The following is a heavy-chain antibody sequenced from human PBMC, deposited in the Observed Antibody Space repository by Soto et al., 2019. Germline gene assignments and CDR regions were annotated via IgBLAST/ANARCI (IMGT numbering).Heavy chain of an antibody. CDR3: AEDVYGDAPVGYFDY. D-gene: IGHD4-17*01. J-gene: IGHJ4*02. CDR1: GFTFSDYA. V-gene: IGHV3-23*01. CDR2: ISGLGGAT. Sequence: GGSLRLSCVASGFTFSDYAMSWVRQAPGKGLEWVSAISGLGGATYYADSVKGRFTISRDNSKNTLYLQMDSLRAEDTAVYYCAEDVYGDAPVGYFDYWGQGALVTVSS.